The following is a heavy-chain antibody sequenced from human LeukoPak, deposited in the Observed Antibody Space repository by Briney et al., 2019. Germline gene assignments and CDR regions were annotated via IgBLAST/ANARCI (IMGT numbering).Heavy chain of an antibody. D-gene: IGHD3-10*01. CDR3: AREKGTLIRAMAFEM. Sequence: GGSLRLSCAASGFTFSSYSMNWVRQAPGKGLEWVSSISSSSSYIYYADSVKGRFTISRDNAKNSLYLQMNSLRAEDTAVYYCAREKGTLIRAMAFEMWGQGTMVTVSS. CDR1: GFTFSSYS. CDR2: ISSSSSYI. V-gene: IGHV3-21*01. J-gene: IGHJ3*02.